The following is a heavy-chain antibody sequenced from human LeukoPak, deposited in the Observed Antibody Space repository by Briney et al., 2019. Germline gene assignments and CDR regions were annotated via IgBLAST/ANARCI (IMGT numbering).Heavy chain of an antibody. CDR1: GFTFSSYS. CDR3: ASPRGIPDPWDAFDI. Sequence: GGSLRLSCAASGFTFSSYSMSWVRQAPGKGLEWVANIKQGGSEKYYVDSVKGRFTISRDNAKNSLYLQMNSLRAEDTAVYYCASPRGIPDPWDAFDIWGQGTMVTVSS. CDR2: IKQGGSEK. V-gene: IGHV3-7*01. D-gene: IGHD1-14*01. J-gene: IGHJ3*02.